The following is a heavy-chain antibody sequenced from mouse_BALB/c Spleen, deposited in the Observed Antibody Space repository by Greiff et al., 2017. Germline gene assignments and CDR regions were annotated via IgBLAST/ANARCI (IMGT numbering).Heavy chain of an antibody. D-gene: IGHD1-2*01. CDR2: IRNKANGYTT. CDR1: GFTFTDYY. Sequence: DVKLVESGGGLVQPGGSLRLSCATSGFTFTDYYMSWVRQPPGKALEWLGFIRNKANGYTTEYSASVKGRFTISRDNSQSILYLQMNTLRAEDSATYYCARDITATLGPFEVWGAGTTVTVSS. V-gene: IGHV7-3*02. CDR3: ARDITATLGPFEV. J-gene: IGHJ1*01.